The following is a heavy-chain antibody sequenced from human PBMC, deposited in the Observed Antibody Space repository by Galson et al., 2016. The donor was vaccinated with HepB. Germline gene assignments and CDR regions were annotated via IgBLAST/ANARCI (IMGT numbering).Heavy chain of an antibody. CDR1: GLTFSSYS. CDR2: ISSTIRTV. J-gene: IGHJ4*02. V-gene: IGHV3-48*02. D-gene: IGHD4-23*01. CDR3: ARLGYGDNSGFDY. Sequence: SLRLSCAASGLTFSSYSMNWVRQAPGKGLEFFSYISSTIRTVFYADSVKGRFTISRDNAKNSLYLQMDGLTEEDTAVYYCARLGYGDNSGFDYWGRGTLVTVSS.